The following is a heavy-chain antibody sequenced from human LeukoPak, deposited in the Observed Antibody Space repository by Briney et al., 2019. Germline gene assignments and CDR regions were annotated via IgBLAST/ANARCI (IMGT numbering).Heavy chain of an antibody. CDR2: ISSSSSYT. Sequence: KPGGSLRLSCAASGFTFSDYYMSWIRQAPGKGLEWVSYISSSSSYTNYADSVKGRFTISRDNAKNSLYLQMNSLRAEDTAAYYCASLKGSSWSIDYWGQGTLVTVSS. D-gene: IGHD6-13*01. CDR1: GFTFSDYY. J-gene: IGHJ4*02. CDR3: ASLKGSSWSIDY. V-gene: IGHV3-11*06.